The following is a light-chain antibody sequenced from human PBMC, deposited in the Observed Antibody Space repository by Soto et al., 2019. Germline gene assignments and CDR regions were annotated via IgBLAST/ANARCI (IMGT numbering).Light chain of an antibody. Sequence: DLQMTQSPSSVSASVGARVAITCRASRDVGTWLGWYQQIPGKAPKLLIYAASTLQSGVPSRFSGSGSGTDLTITINSLQPEDGETYDGQQAFSFPRTFGQGTRLEIK. J-gene: IGKJ5*01. CDR2: AAS. CDR3: QQAFSFPRT. CDR1: RDVGTW. V-gene: IGKV1D-12*01.